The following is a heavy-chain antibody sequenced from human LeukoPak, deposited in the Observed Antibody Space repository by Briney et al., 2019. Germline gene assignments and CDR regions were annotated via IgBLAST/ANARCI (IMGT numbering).Heavy chain of an antibody. CDR2: INAGNGNT. CDR1: GYTFTSYA. J-gene: IGHJ4*02. Sequence: ASVKVSCKASGYTFTSYAMHWVRQAPGQRLEWMGWINAGNGNTKYSQKFQGGVTITRDTSASTAYMELSSLRSEDTAVYYCARGSPAARLYYFDYWGQGTLVTVSS. D-gene: IGHD6-13*01. V-gene: IGHV1-3*01. CDR3: ARGSPAARLYYFDY.